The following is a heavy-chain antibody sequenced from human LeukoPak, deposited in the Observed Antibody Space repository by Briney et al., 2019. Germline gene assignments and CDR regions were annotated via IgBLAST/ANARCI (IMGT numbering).Heavy chain of an antibody. CDR1: GFTFSSYA. Sequence: PGRSLRLSCAASGFTFSSYAMHWVRQAPGKGLEWVAVISYDGSNKYYADSVKGRFTISRDNSKNTLYLQMNSLRAEATAVYYCARDQGSGWYNGFDYWGQGTLVTVSS. CDR3: ARDQGSGWYNGFDY. J-gene: IGHJ4*02. D-gene: IGHD6-19*01. CDR2: ISYDGSNK. V-gene: IGHV3-30-3*01.